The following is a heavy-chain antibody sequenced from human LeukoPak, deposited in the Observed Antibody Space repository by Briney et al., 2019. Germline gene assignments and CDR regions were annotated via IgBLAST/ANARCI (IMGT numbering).Heavy chain of an antibody. Sequence: GGSLRLSCAASGFTFSSYSMNWVRQAPGKGLEYVSAISSNGGSTYYANSVKGRFTISRDNSKNTLYLQMGSLRAEDMAVYYCARDSGTGYYYGSGSQHLNWYFDLWGRGTLVTVSS. J-gene: IGHJ2*01. V-gene: IGHV3-64*01. D-gene: IGHD3-10*01. CDR3: ARDSGTGYYYGSGSQHLNWYFDL. CDR1: GFTFSSYS. CDR2: ISSNGGST.